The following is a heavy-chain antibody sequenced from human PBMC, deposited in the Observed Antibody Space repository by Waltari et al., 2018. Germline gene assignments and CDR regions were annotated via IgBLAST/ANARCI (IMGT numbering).Heavy chain of an antibody. D-gene: IGHD3-22*01. CDR1: GFTFSDSG. CDR2: ISYEGSNQ. CDR3: AKGGLASTYYYSPMDV. J-gene: IGHJ6*02. V-gene: IGHV3-30*18. Sequence: QVHLAASGGGVVQPGRSLRLSCVTSGFTFSDSGMHWVRQTPGKGLEWVAMISYEGSNQYYADSVKGRFTISRDNFKHTLYLQISSLTTNDTGVYYCAKGGLASTYYYSPMDVWGHGTSVTVSS.